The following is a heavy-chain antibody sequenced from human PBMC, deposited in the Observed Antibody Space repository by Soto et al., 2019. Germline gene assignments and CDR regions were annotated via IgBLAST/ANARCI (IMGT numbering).Heavy chain of an antibody. CDR3: ARIRAYGTVGPFDY. J-gene: IGHJ4*02. Sequence: SGPTLVNPTETLTLTCTVSGFSLSDAGMGVSWIRQPPGKALEWLAHIFSNDRKSHNTSLQSRLTISKDTSKSQVVLTMTNMDPVDTGTYYCARIRAYGTVGPFDYWGQGYLVTVSS. CDR2: IFSNDRK. D-gene: IGHD3-10*01. CDR1: GFSLSDAGMG. V-gene: IGHV2-26*01.